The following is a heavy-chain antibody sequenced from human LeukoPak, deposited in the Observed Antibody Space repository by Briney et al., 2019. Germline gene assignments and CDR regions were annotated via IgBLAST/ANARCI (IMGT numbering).Heavy chain of an antibody. CDR1: GGSISSGDYY. V-gene: IGHV4-30-4*01. CDR2: IYYSGST. J-gene: IGHJ3*02. CDR3: ARVRVATIWGDAFDI. Sequence: SQTLSLTCTASGGSISSGDYYWSWIRQPPGKGLEWIGYIYYSGSTYYNPSLKSRVTISVDTSKNQFSLQLNSVTPEDTAVYYCARVRVATIWGDAFDIWGQGTMVTVSS. D-gene: IGHD5-12*01.